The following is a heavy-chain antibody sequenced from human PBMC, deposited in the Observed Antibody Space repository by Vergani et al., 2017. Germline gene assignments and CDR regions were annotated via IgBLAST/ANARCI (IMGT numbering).Heavy chain of an antibody. Sequence: QVQLVQSGAEVKKPGASVKVSCQASESTFSDYNIHWVRQAPGQGLQWMGWISPKTGDTDYLQRFQDRVTMTRDASTKTVYLKMTCLTSDDTAIYYCAHSWNFGRRDWFDSWGPGTLVTVSS. CDR3: AHSWNFGRRDWFDS. CDR2: ISPKTGDT. J-gene: IGHJ5*01. V-gene: IGHV1-2*02. D-gene: IGHD1-26*01. CDR1: ESTFSDYN.